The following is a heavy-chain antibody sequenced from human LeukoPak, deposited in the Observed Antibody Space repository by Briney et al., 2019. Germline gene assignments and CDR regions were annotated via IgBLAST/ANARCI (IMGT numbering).Heavy chain of an antibody. J-gene: IGHJ5*02. CDR3: ARHSSGWYYNWFDP. CDR1: RFILSSNY. D-gene: IGHD6-19*01. V-gene: IGHV3-66*04. CDR2: IYSGGRT. Sequence: GGSLRLSCAPSRFILSSNYISWVRQAPRRGLEWVSVIYSGGRTYYAASVKGRFTISRDNSKNTLFLQMNSLSAEDTAVYYCARHSSGWYYNWFDPGGRGTLVTVSS.